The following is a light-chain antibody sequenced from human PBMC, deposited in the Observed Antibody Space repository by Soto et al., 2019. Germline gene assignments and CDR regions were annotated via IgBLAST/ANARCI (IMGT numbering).Light chain of an antibody. J-gene: IGKJ1*01. CDR3: QQYARSLWT. CDR1: QRVSNSY. CDR2: DSS. Sequence: EIVLAQSPDTLSLSPGERVTLSCRASQRVSNSYLVWYQQKPGQAPKLLIYDSSTRATGIPDRFSASGSGTDFTLSISRLEPDDSAVYYCQQYARSLWTFGQGTKVEIK. V-gene: IGKV3-20*01.